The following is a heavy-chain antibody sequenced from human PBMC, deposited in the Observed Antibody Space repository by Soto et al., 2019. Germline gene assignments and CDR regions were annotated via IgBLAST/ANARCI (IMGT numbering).Heavy chain of an antibody. CDR2: INAGNGNT. D-gene: IGHD2-15*01. CDR3: ARGAGYCSGGSCYFQRFDY. CDR1: GYTFTNYA. V-gene: IGHV1-3*01. J-gene: IGHJ4*02. Sequence: QVQLVQSGAEVKKPGASVTVSCKASGYTFTNYAMHWVRQAPGQRLEWMGWINAGNGNTKYSQRFQDRVTISRDASASTAYIELSSLTSEDTAVYYCARGAGYCSGGSCYFQRFDYWGQGTLVTVSS.